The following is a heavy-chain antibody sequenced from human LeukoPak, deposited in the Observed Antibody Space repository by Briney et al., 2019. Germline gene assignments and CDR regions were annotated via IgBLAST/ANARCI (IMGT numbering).Heavy chain of an antibody. CDR2: INPSSGAT. J-gene: IGHJ4*02. Sequence: ASVKVSCKASGYTFTDYYMHWVRQAPGQGLEWMGWINPSSGATNYAQKFQGRVTMTRDTSISTAYLELSRLGSDDTAFYYWARGSKPGYTYGGGYWGQGTLVTVSS. V-gene: IGHV1-2*02. CDR1: GYTFTDYY. CDR3: ARGSKPGYTYGGGY. D-gene: IGHD2-21*01.